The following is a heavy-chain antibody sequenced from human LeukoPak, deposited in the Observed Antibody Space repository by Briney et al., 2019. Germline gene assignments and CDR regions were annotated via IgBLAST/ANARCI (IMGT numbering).Heavy chain of an antibody. J-gene: IGHJ4*02. CDR2: VSISSGTI. Sequence: GGSLRLSCAASGFTFSGHKMNWVRQAPGKGLEWISFVSISSGTIYYADSVKGRFRISRDNAKSSLDLEMNSLRAEDTAVYYCARAMSTFGGVRNYFDSWGQGTLVTVSS. CDR1: GFTFSGHK. CDR3: ARAMSTFGGVRNYFDS. D-gene: IGHD3-16*01. V-gene: IGHV3-48*04.